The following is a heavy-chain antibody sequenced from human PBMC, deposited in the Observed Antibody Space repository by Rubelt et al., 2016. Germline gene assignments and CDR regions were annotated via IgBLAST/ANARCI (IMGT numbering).Heavy chain of an antibody. J-gene: IGHJ3*02. Sequence: QVQLQQWGAGLLKPSETLSLTCAVYGGSFSGYYWSWIRQPPGKGLEWIGYVHYSGSTDYNPSLKSRVTISVDTSKKQFSLKVRSVTAADTAVYYCARTSGYNYDEDVDIWGQGTMVTVSS. CDR2: VHYSGST. CDR3: ARTSGYNYDEDVDI. V-gene: IGHV4-34*11. CDR1: GGSFSGYY. D-gene: IGHD5-12*01.